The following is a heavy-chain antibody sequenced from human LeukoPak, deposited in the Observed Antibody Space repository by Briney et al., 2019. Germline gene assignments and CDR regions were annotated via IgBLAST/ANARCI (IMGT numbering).Heavy chain of an antibody. CDR3: ARGKRPVGSSGCLDC. D-gene: IGHD6-19*01. CDR2: IYDTGST. Sequence: PSETLSLTCAVSGVSISSSDWWSWVRQAPGKGLEWIGEIYDTGSTNYNPSLQSRVTLSVDKSKNQFSLTLTSVTVADTAVYYCARGKRPVGSSGCLDCWGQGTLVTVSS. CDR1: GVSISSSDW. V-gene: IGHV4-4*02. J-gene: IGHJ4*02.